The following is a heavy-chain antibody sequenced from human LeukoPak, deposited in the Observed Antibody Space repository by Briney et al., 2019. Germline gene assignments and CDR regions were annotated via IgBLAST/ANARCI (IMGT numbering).Heavy chain of an antibody. CDR2: ISGSGSI. V-gene: IGHV3-23*01. CDR1: GFSFSNYA. Sequence: PGGSLRLSCAASGFSFSNYAMSWVRQAPGKGLEWVSRISGSGSIDYADSVKGRFTISRDNSKNTLYLQMNSLRAEDTAVYYCAKESYYYGTGFYTGWGQGNLVTVSS. CDR3: AKESYYYGTGFYTG. D-gene: IGHD3-22*01. J-gene: IGHJ1*01.